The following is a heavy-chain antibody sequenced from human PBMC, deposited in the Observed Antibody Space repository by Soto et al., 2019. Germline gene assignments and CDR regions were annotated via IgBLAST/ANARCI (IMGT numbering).Heavy chain of an antibody. J-gene: IGHJ5*02. CDR1: GDSVSSNSAA. CDR2: TYYRSKWYN. Sequence: SQTLSLTCAISGDSVSSNSAALNLIMQSPSRGLEWLGRTYYRSKWYNDYAVSVKSRITINPDTSKNQFSLQLNSVTPEDTAVYYCAREVGYCSGGSCYPPFDPWGQGTLVTVSS. CDR3: AREVGYCSGGSCYPPFDP. V-gene: IGHV6-1*01. D-gene: IGHD2-15*01.